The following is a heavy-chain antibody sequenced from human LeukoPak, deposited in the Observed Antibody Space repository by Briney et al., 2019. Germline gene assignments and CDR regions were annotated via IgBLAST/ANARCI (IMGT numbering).Heavy chain of an antibody. CDR2: IYYSGST. CDR1: GDSISSYS. D-gene: IGHD2-15*01. Sequence: SETLSLTCTVSGDSISSYSWSWIRQPPGKGLEWIGYIYYSGSTNYNPSLKSRVTISVDTSKNQFSLKLSSVTTADTAVYYCARRYCSGGSCYPDYWGQGTLVTVPS. J-gene: IGHJ4*02. CDR3: ARRYCSGGSCYPDY. V-gene: IGHV4-59*08.